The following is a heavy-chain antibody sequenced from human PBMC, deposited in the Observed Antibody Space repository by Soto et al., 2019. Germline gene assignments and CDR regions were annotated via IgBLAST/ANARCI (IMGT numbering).Heavy chain of an antibody. Sequence: SETLSLTCTVSGGSISSGGYYWSWILHHPGKGLEWIGYIYYSGSTYYNPSLKSRVTISVDTSKNQFSLKLSSVTAADTAVYYCARGMDYYDSSGYYHYYFDYWGQGTLVTV. D-gene: IGHD3-22*01. V-gene: IGHV4-31*03. J-gene: IGHJ4*02. CDR3: ARGMDYYDSSGYYHYYFDY. CDR2: IYYSGST. CDR1: GGSISSGGYY.